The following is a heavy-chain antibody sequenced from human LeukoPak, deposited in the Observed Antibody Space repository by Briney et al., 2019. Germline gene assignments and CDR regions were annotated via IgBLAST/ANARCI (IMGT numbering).Heavy chain of an antibody. V-gene: IGHV4-59*01. CDR3: ARVLVGDFSSGDQFDY. CDR1: GGSISSYY. D-gene: IGHD3-3*01. CDR2: IYYSGST. J-gene: IGHJ4*02. Sequence: SETLSLTCTVSGGSISSYYWSWIRQPPGKGLEWIGYIYYSGSTNYNPSLKSRVTISVDTSKNQFSLKLSSVTAADTAVYYCARVLVGDFSSGDQFDYWGQGTLVTVSS.